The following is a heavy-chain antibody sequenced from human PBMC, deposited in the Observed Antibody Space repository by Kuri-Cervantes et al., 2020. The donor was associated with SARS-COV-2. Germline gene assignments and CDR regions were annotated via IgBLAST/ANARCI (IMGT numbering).Heavy chain of an antibody. CDR3: ARQGGWSRDWFDP. CDR2: IHYRETT. V-gene: IGHV4-39*01. D-gene: IGHD6-19*01. CDR1: GGSLSGSGYY. Sequence: SETLSLTCTVSGGSLSGSGYYWAWIRQPPGKGLEWIGHIHYRETTYYNPSLKSRATISVDTSKNQFSLKLSSVTAADTAVYYCARQGGWSRDWFDPWGQGTLVTVSS. J-gene: IGHJ5*02.